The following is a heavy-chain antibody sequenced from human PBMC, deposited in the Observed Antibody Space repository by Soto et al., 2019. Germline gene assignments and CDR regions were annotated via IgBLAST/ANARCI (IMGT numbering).Heavy chain of an antibody. CDR3: ARRGSGSYYDY. D-gene: IGHD1-26*01. CDR1: GFTFSSYA. J-gene: IGHJ4*02. V-gene: IGHV3-23*01. Sequence: EVQLLESGGGLVQPGGSLRLSCAASGFTFSSYAMRWVRQAPGKGLEWVSAISGSGGSTYYADSVKGRFTISRANSKNTLYLQMNSLRAEATAVYYCARRGSGSYYDYWGEGTRVTVSS. CDR2: ISGSGGST.